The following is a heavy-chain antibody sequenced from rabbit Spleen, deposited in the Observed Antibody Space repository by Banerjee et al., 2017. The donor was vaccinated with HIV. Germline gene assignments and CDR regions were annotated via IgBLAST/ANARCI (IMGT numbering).Heavy chain of an antibody. CDR1: GFSFNSGYD. J-gene: IGHJ6*01. CDR2: IYAGSSGNT. D-gene: IGHD1-1*01. CDR3: ARDTSSSFSSYGMDL. V-gene: IGHV1S40*01. Sequence: QSLEESGGGLVKPEASLTLTCKASGFSFNSGYDMCWVRQAPGKGLEWIACIYAGSSGNTYSATWAKGRLTISKTSPTTVTLQMTSLTAADTATYFCARDTSSSFSSYGMDLWGQGTLVTV.